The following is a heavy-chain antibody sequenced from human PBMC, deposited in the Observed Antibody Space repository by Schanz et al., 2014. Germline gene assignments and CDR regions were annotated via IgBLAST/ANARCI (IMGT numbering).Heavy chain of an antibody. D-gene: IGHD3-3*01. V-gene: IGHV1-18*01. Sequence: QVQLVQSGAEVKKPGASVKVSCKASGYTFTSYGISWVRQAPGQGLEWMGWISAYNGNTKYPQKFQGRVTMTTDTSTSTAYMALTDLRSDDTAVYYCARDRRFFDRDDLYYFDSWGQGTLVTGSS. CDR2: ISAYNGNT. CDR3: ARDRRFFDRDDLYYFDS. J-gene: IGHJ4*02. CDR1: GYTFTSYG.